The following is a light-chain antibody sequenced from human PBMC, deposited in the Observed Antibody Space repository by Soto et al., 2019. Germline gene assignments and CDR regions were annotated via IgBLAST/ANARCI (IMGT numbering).Light chain of an antibody. CDR2: EVN. CDR3: TSYTTSSTWV. J-gene: IGLJ3*02. Sequence: QSALTQPASVSESPGQSIAISCTGTSSDVGTYNYVSWYQQHPGKAPKLMIYEVNNRPSGVSNRFSGSKSGNTASLTISGLQPEDEADYFCTSYTTSSTWVFGGGTKLTVL. V-gene: IGLV2-14*01. CDR1: SSDVGTYNY.